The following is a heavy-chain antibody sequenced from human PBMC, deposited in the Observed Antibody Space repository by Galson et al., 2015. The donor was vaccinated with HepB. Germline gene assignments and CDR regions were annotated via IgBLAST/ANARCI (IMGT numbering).Heavy chain of an antibody. Sequence: SLRLSCAASGFTFSSHAMHWVRQAPGKGLEWVTSIAYDGSKTSYADFVKGRFTISRDDSKNRLYLQMDSLRSEDTAMYYCASPYYWGWGTLVTVPS. CDR2: IAYDGSKT. J-gene: IGHJ4*02. V-gene: IGHV3-30-3*01. CDR1: GFTFSSHA. CDR3: ASPYY.